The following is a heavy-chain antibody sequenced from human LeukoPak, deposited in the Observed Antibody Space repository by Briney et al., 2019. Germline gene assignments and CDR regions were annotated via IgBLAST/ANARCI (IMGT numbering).Heavy chain of an antibody. D-gene: IGHD4-11*01. CDR2: TSVNDGA. V-gene: IGHV4-4*07. CDR1: GASINAYL. J-gene: IGHJ4*02. Sequence: SETRSLTCAVSGASINAYLWSWIRQPAGQGLEWIGRTSVNDGATYNPSLMSRVTMSVDTSKNQFSLRLTSMTAADTAIYYCARLWRDGSNWHPDDNWGQGILVTVSS. CDR3: ARLWRDGSNWHPDDN.